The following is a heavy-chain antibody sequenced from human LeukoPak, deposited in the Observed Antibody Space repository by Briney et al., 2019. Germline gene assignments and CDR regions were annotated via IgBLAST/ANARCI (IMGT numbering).Heavy chain of an antibody. V-gene: IGHV4-30-2*01. CDR2: IYHTGST. CDR3: ARNWKFEHFDP. CDR1: NGSITSGGYY. D-gene: IGHD1-1*01. J-gene: IGHJ5*02. Sequence: SQTLSLTCGVSNGSITSGGYYWSWIRQAPGRGLEWIGYIYHTGSTYYNPSLKSRVTISVDTSKNQFSLNLNSMTAADTAVYYCARNWKFEHFDPWGPGTLVTVSS.